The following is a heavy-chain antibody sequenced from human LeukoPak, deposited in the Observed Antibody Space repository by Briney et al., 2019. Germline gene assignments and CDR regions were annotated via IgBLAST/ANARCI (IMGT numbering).Heavy chain of an antibody. J-gene: IGHJ4*02. V-gene: IGHV4-34*01. CDR2: INHSGST. Sequence: PSETLSLTCAVYGGSFSGYCWSWIRQPPGKGLEWIGEINHSGSTNYNPSLKSRVTISVDTSKNQFSLKLSSVTAADTAVYYCARDYYDILTGYYSFDYWGQGTLVTVSS. CDR1: GGSFSGYC. D-gene: IGHD3-9*01. CDR3: ARDYYDILTGYYSFDY.